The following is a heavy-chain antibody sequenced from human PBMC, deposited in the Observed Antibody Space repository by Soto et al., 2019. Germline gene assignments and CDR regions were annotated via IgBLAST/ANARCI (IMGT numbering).Heavy chain of an antibody. Sequence: SETLSLTCTVSGGSSSGDYYWSWIRQPPGKGLEWIGYIYYSGSTYYNPSLKSRVTISVDTSKNQFSLKLSSVTAADTAVYYCAREGSQDLVDPWGQGTLVTVSS. CDR3: AREGSQDLVDP. D-gene: IGHD6-13*01. CDR1: GGSSSGDYY. V-gene: IGHV4-30-4*01. J-gene: IGHJ5*02. CDR2: IYYSGST.